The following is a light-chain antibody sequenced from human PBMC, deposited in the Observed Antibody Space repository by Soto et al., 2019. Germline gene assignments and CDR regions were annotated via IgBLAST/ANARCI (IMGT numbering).Light chain of an antibody. Sequence: QSVLTQPXSASGTPGQRVTIXCSGSSSNIGSNTVNWYQQLPGTAPKLLIYSNNQRPSGVPDRFSGSKSGTXXXXXXSGLQXXDEADXYCXAWDDSLXGVVF. CDR2: SNN. CDR1: SSNIGSNT. CDR3: XAWDDSLXGVV. V-gene: IGLV1-44*01. J-gene: IGLJ2*01.